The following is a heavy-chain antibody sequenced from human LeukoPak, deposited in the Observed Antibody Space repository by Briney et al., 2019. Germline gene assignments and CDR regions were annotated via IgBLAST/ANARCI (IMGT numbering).Heavy chain of an antibody. J-gene: IGHJ4*02. Sequence: ASVKVSCKASGYTFTSYGINWVRQAPGQGLEWMGWNSAYNGDTNCAQKFQGRVTMTTDTTTSTAYMEVRSLRSDDTAVYYCARGGYYGSGSFPDYWGQGTLVTVSS. CDR3: ARGGYYGSGSFPDY. CDR1: GYTFTSYG. CDR2: NSAYNGDT. D-gene: IGHD3-10*01. V-gene: IGHV1-18*01.